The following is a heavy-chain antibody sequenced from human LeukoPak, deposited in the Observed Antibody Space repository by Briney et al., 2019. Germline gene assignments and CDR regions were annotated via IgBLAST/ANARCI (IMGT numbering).Heavy chain of an antibody. J-gene: IGHJ6*02. CDR2: IYPADSET. Sequence: GESLKISCRVSGYAFASYWIGWVRQVPGKGLEWMGIIYPADSETKSSPSFQGQVTFSADKSINTAYLQWSSLKASDTAMYYCARRGSSGVPYYYYGMDVWGQGTTVTVSS. D-gene: IGHD3-10*01. CDR1: GYAFASYW. V-gene: IGHV5-51*01. CDR3: ARRGSSGVPYYYYGMDV.